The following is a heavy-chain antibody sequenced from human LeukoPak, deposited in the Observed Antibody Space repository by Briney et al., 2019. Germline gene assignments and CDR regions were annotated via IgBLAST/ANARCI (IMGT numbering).Heavy chain of an antibody. CDR1: GGSISSYY. CDR2: IYYSGST. Sequence: SETLPLTCTVSGGSISSYYWSWIRQPPGKGLEWIGYIYYSGSTNYNPSLKSRVTISVDTSKNQFSLKLSSVTAADTAVYYCARAYYYMDVWGKGTTVTVSS. J-gene: IGHJ6*03. CDR3: ARAYYYMDV. V-gene: IGHV4-59*01.